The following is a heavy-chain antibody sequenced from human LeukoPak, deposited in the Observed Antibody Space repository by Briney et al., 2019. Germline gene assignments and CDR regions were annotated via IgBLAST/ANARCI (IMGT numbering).Heavy chain of an antibody. CDR3: ARGEAVAGSVFDY. D-gene: IGHD6-19*01. V-gene: IGHV3-23*01. CDR1: GFTFSSYA. J-gene: IGHJ4*02. Sequence: GGSLRLSCAASGFTFSSYAMSWVRQAPGKGLEWVSGIRGSGGTTYYADSLKGRLTISRDNAKNSLYLQMNSLRAEDTAVYYCARGEAVAGSVFDYWGQGTLVTVSS. CDR2: IRGSGGTT.